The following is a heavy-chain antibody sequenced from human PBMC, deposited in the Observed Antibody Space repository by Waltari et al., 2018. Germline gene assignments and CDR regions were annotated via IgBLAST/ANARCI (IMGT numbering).Heavy chain of an antibody. V-gene: IGHV4-31*03. CDR1: GGSIRRGAYY. J-gene: IGHJ2*01. CDR2: IYYSGST. Sequence: QVQLQEWGPGLVKPSQTLSLTCTVSGGSIRRGAYYWSWIRQHPGKGLEWIGYIYYSGSTYYNPSLKSRVTISVDTSKNQFSLKLSSVTAADTAVYYCARMPPSYGDYDGWYFDLWGRGTLVTVSS. CDR3: ARMPPSYGDYDGWYFDL. D-gene: IGHD4-17*01.